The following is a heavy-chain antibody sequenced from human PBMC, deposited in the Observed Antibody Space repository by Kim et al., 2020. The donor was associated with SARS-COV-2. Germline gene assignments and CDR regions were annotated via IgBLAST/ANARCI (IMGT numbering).Heavy chain of an antibody. J-gene: IGHJ5*02. CDR2: ISAYNGNT. CDR3: ARALWFGESPENWFDP. Sequence: ASVKVSCKASGYTFTSYGISWVRQAPGQGLEWMGWISAYNGNTNYAQKLQGRVTMTTDTSTSTSYMELRSLRSDDTAVYYCARALWFGESPENWFDPWGQGTLVTVSS. V-gene: IGHV1-18*01. CDR1: GYTFTSYG. D-gene: IGHD3-10*01.